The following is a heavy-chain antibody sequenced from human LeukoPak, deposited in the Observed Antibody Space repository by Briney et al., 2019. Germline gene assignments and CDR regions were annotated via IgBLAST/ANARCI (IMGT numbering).Heavy chain of an antibody. J-gene: IGHJ1*01. V-gene: IGHV4-31*03. Sequence: SETLSLTCNVSGGSISSGGYYWSWIRQHPGKGLEWIGYIYYSGSTYYNPSLKSRVTISVDTSKNQFSLKLSSVTAADTAVYYCARASGYSSSWYVEYFQHWGQGTLVTVSS. D-gene: IGHD6-13*01. CDR1: GGSISSGGYY. CDR2: IYYSGST. CDR3: ARASGYSSSWYVEYFQH.